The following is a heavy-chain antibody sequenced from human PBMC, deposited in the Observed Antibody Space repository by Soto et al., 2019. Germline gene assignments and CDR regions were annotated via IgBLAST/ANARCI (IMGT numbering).Heavy chain of an antibody. D-gene: IGHD2-2*01. CDR1: GGSISSSSYY. CDR3: AGPHCSSTSCYPWFDP. Sequence: QLQLQESGPGLVKPSETLSLTCTVSGGSISSSSYYWGWIRQPPGKGLEWIGSIYYSGSTYYNPSLKSRVTISVDTSKNQFSLKLSSVTAADTAVYYCAGPHCSSTSCYPWFDPWGQGTLVTVSS. J-gene: IGHJ5*02. V-gene: IGHV4-39*01. CDR2: IYYSGST.